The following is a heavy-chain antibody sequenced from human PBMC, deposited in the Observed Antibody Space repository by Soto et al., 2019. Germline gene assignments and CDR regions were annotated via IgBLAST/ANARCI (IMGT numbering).Heavy chain of an antibody. D-gene: IGHD1-1*01. CDR1: GYAFTTYG. CDR2: ISAHNGNT. J-gene: IGHJ5*01. CDR3: ARGRYGDS. Sequence: QVHLVQSGAEVKKPGASVKVSCKGSGYAFTTYGITWVRQAPGQGLEWMGWISAHNGNTNYAQKLQGRVTVTRDTSTSTAYMELRSLRSDDTAVYYCARGRYGDSWGQGTLVTVSS. V-gene: IGHV1-18*01.